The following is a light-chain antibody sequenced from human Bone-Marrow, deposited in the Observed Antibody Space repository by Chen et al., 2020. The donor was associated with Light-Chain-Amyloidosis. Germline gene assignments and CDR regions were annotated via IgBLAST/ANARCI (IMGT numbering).Light chain of an antibody. J-gene: IGLJ3*02. CDR3: QVWDRSSDRPV. CDR2: DDS. V-gene: IGLV3-21*02. CDR1: NIGSTS. Sequence: SYVLTQPSSVSVAPGQTATIARGGNNIGSTSVHWYQQTPGQAPLLVVYDDSDRPSGIPERLSGSNSGNTATLTISRVEAGDDADYYCQVWDRSSDRPVFGGWTKLTVL.